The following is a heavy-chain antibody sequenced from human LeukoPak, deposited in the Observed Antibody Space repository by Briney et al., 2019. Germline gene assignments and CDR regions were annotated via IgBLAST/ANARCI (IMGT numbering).Heavy chain of an antibody. V-gene: IGHV3-30*18. Sequence: GGSLRLSCAASGFTFSSYGMHWVRQAPGKGLEWVAVKYYADSVKGRFTISRDNFKNTLYLQMNSLRAEDTAVYYCAKDYNSEWLSEIDYWGQGTLVTVSS. D-gene: IGHD3-3*01. CDR2: K. CDR1: GFTFSSYG. CDR3: AKDYNSEWLSEIDY. J-gene: IGHJ4*02.